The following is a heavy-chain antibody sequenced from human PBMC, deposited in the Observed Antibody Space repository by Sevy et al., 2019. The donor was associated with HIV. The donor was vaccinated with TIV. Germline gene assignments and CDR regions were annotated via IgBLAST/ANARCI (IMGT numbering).Heavy chain of an antibody. D-gene: IGHD3-22*01. V-gene: IGHV3-13*01. CDR2: ICTAGDT. J-gene: IGHJ3*02. CDR1: GFTFSSYD. CDR3: ARGKRGSSYYYDSSGYKWSYAFDI. Sequence: GGSLRLSCAASGFTFSSYDMHWVRQATGKGLEWVSAICTAGDTYYPGSVKGRFTISRENAKNSLYLQMNSLRAGDTAVYYCARGKRGSSYYYDSSGYKWSYAFDIWGQGTMVTVSS.